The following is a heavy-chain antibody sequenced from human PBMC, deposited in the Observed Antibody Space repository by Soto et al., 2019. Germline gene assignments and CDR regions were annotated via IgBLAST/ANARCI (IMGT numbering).Heavy chain of an antibody. V-gene: IGHV4-34*01. D-gene: IGHD3-3*01. J-gene: IGHJ5*02. Sequence: QVQLQQWGAGLLKPSETLSLTCAVYGGSFSGYYWSWIRQPPGKGLEWIGEINHSGSTNYNPSLKSRVTISVDTSKNQFSLKLSSVTAADTAVYYCARGGVANYDFWSGYYSSGWFDPWGQGTLVTVSS. CDR2: INHSGST. CDR1: GGSFSGYY. CDR3: ARGGVANYDFWSGYYSSGWFDP.